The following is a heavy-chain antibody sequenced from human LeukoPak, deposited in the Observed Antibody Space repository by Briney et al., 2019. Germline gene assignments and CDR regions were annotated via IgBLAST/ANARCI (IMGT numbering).Heavy chain of an antibody. D-gene: IGHD1-26*01. CDR3: ARVSVGATNYFDF. J-gene: IGHJ4*02. Sequence: GGSLRLSCAASGFTFSSYWMSWVRQAPGKGLEWAANINYDGSEKYYVDSVKGRFTISRDNARNSLYLQMNSLRAEDTAVYYCARVSVGATNYFDFWGQGTLVTVSS. CDR1: GFTFSSYW. V-gene: IGHV3-7*04. CDR2: INYDGSEK.